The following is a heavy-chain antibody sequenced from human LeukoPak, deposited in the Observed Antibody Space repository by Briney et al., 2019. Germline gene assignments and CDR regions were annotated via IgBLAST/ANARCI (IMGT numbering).Heavy chain of an antibody. D-gene: IGHD2-21*02. Sequence: SVKVSCKASGGTFSSYAISWVRQAPGQGLEWMGRIIPIFGTANYAQKFQGRVTITTDESTSTAYMELSSLRSEDTAVYYCASQHCSGDCYSEFDYWGQGTLVTVSS. J-gene: IGHJ4*02. V-gene: IGHV1-69*05. CDR1: GGTFSSYA. CDR3: ASQHCSGDCYSEFDY. CDR2: IIPIFGTA.